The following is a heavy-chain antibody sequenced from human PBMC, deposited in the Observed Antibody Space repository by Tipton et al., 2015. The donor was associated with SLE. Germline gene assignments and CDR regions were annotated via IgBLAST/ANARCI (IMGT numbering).Heavy chain of an antibody. CDR3: ARIAIAPAMGEYYFDS. D-gene: IGHD2-2*01. V-gene: IGHV4-61*05. CDR2: LNYNGGA. Sequence: TLSFTCSVSGGSISTTDHYWGWIRQPPGKGLEWIGYLNYNGGATYSPSLKSRVTTSVDTSKNQFSLNLNSVTAADTAVYYCARIAIAPAMGEYYFDSWGQGTLVTVSS. J-gene: IGHJ4*02. CDR1: GGSISTTDHY.